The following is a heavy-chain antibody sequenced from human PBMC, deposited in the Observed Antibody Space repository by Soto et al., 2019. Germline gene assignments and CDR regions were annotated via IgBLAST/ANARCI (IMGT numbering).Heavy chain of an antibody. J-gene: IGHJ4*02. CDR2: AYHNGLT. Sequence: PSETLSLTCAVSGDSISTNNWWSWVRQPPGKGLEWIGEAYHNGLTNYNPSLKSRVTMSVDTSKNQSSLKLTSVTAADTAIYYCARDAAVPGESDRFDYWGQGTLVTVSS. CDR3: ARDAAVPGESDRFDY. D-gene: IGHD6-19*01. CDR1: GDSISTNNW. V-gene: IGHV4-4*02.